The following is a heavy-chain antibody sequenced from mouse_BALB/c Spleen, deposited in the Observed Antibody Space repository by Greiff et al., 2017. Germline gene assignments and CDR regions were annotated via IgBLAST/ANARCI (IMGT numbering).Heavy chain of an antibody. CDR2: ISSGSSTI. D-gene: IGHD2-1*01. V-gene: IGHV5-17*02. Sequence: EVQLVESGGGLVQPGGSRKLSCAASGFTFSSFGMHWVRQAPEKGLEWVAYISSGSSTIYYADTVKGRFTISRDNPKNTLFLQMTSLRSEDTAMYYCARGGNYVDYAMDYWGQGTSVTVSS. CDR3: ARGGNYVDYAMDY. CDR1: GFTFSSFG. J-gene: IGHJ4*01.